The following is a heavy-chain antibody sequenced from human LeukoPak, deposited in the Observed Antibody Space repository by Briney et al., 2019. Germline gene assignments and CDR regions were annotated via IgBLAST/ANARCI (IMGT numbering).Heavy chain of an antibody. J-gene: IGHJ3*02. Sequence: SETLSLTCTVSGGSISSSSYYWGWIRQPPGKGLEWIGSIYYSGSTYYNPSLKSRVTISVDTSKNQFSLKLSSVTAADTAVYYCARYCSSTSCYTPDAFDIWGQGTMITVSS. CDR1: GGSISSSSYY. D-gene: IGHD2-2*02. CDR3: ARYCSSTSCYTPDAFDI. V-gene: IGHV4-39*07. CDR2: IYYSGST.